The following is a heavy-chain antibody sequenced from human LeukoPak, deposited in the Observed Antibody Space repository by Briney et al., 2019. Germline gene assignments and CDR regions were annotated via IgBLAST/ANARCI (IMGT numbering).Heavy chain of an antibody. D-gene: IGHD6-19*01. CDR3: ASIAVAGAFDY. J-gene: IGHJ4*02. CDR2: INHSGST. V-gene: IGHV4-34*01. CDR1: GGSFSGYY. Sequence: SETLSLTCAVYGGSFSGYYWSWIRQPPGKGLEWIGEINHSGSTNYNPSLKSRVTISVDTSKNQFSLKLSSVTAADTAVYYCASIAVAGAFDYWGQGTLVTVYS.